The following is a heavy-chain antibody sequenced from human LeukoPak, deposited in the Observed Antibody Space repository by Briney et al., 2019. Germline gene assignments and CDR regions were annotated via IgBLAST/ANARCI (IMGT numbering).Heavy chain of an antibody. Sequence: GGSLRLSCAASGFTFSSYWMHWVRQAPGKGLEWVGFIRSKAYGGTTEYAASVKGRFTISRDDSKSIAYLQMNSLKTEDTAVYYCTRDGSGWYLDAFDIWGQGTMVTISS. V-gene: IGHV3-49*04. J-gene: IGHJ3*02. CDR2: IRSKAYGGTT. D-gene: IGHD6-19*01. CDR3: TRDGSGWYLDAFDI. CDR1: GFTFSSYW.